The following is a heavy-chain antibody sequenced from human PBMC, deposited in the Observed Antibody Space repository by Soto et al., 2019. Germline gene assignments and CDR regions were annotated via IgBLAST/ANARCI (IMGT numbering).Heavy chain of an antibody. CDR1: GGSISSYY. D-gene: IGHD1-26*01. CDR2: IYYSGST. Sequence: SETLSLTCTVSGGSISSYYWSWIRQPPGKGLEWIGYIYYSGSTSYNPSLKSRVTISVDTPKNQFSLKLSSVTAADTAVYYCARRYGGNFDYWGQGTLVTVS. CDR3: ARRYGGNFDY. V-gene: IGHV4-59*01. J-gene: IGHJ4*02.